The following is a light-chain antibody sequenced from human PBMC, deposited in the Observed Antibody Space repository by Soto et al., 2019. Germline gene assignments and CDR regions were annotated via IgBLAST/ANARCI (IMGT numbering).Light chain of an antibody. Sequence: QSALTQPASVSGSPGQSITISCTGTSSDVGGYNYVSWYQQHPGKAPKLMIYDVSNRPSGVSNRFSGSKSGNTASLTISGVHAEYEADYYCSSYTSSSALVLFGGGTKLTVL. CDR3: SSYTSSSALVL. CDR1: SSDVGGYNY. V-gene: IGLV2-14*01. J-gene: IGLJ2*01. CDR2: DVS.